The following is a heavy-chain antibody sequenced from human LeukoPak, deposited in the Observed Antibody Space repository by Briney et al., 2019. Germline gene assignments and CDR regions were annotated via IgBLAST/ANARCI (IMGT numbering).Heavy chain of an antibody. CDR1: GGSISSGGYY. CDR2: IYYSGST. V-gene: IGHV4-31*03. J-gene: IGHJ4*02. Sequence: SQTLSLTCTVSGGSISSGGYYWSWIRQHPGKDLEWIGYIYYSGSTYYNPSLKSRVTISVDTSKNQFSLKLSSVTAADTAVYYCAKTTTGYSSGRYPGWPADSWGQGALVTVSS. CDR3: AKTTTGYSSGRYPGWPADS. D-gene: IGHD6-19*01.